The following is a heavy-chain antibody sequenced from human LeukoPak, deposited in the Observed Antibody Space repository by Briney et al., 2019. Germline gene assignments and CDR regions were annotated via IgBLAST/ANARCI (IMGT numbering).Heavy chain of an antibody. V-gene: IGHV3-30*18. CDR1: GFTFSSYG. J-gene: IGHJ4*02. CDR2: ISYDGSNK. D-gene: IGHD3-3*01. Sequence: GRSLRLSCAASGFTFSSYGMHWVRQAPGKGLEWVAVISYDGSNKYYADSVKGRFTISRDNSKNTLYLQMNSLRAEDTAVYYCAKDYVFWSGYYLDDYWGQGTLVTVSS. CDR3: AKDYVFWSGYYLDDY.